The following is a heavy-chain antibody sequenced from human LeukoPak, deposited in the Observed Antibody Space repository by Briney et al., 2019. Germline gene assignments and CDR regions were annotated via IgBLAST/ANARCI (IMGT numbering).Heavy chain of an antibody. D-gene: IGHD2-15*01. J-gene: IGHJ5*02. CDR1: GYTFTSYG. CDR2: ISAYNGNT. V-gene: IGHV1-18*01. Sequence: ASVKVSCKASGYTFTSYGIIWVRQAPGQGLEWMGWISAYNGNTIYAQKLQGRVTMTTDTSTSTAYMELRSLRSDDTAVYYCARDQNCSGGSCYRTNWFDPWGQGTLVTVSS. CDR3: ARDQNCSGGSCYRTNWFDP.